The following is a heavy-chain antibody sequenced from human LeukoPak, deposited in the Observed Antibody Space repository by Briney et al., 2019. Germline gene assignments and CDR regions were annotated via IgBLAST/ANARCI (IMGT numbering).Heavy chain of an antibody. CDR3: ARYTGGGVY. CDR1: GFTFSSGY. J-gene: IGHJ4*02. Sequence: GGCLRLSCAVSGFTFSSGYMHWVRQPPGKGPVWVSRISSDGSNTIYADSVKGRFTISRDDARNTLYLQMNSLRDADTAVYYCARYTGGGVYWGQGTLVTVSS. V-gene: IGHV3-74*01. D-gene: IGHD2-2*02. CDR2: ISSDGSNT.